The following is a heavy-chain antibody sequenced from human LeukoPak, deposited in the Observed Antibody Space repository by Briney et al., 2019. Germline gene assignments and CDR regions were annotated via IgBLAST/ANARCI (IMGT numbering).Heavy chain of an antibody. CDR2: VDPEDGET. CDR3: ATDLSSDPTVNYGMDV. J-gene: IGHJ6*02. Sequence: GASVKVSCKVSGYTFTDYYMHWVQQAPGKGLEWMGLVDPEDGETIYAEKFQGRVTITADTSTDTAYMELSSLRSEDTAVYYCATDLSSDPTVNYGMDVWGQGTTVTVSS. CDR1: GYTFTDYY. V-gene: IGHV1-69-2*01. D-gene: IGHD3-22*01.